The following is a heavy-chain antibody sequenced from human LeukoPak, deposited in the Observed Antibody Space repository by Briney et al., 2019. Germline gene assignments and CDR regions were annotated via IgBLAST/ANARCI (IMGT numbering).Heavy chain of an antibody. CDR3: AASYDFWGGYLNHDY. CDR2: INPNSGDT. Sequence: ASVKVSCKASGYTFTGYYMHWVRQAPGQGLEWMGWINPNSGDTNYAQKLQGRVTMTRDTSISTAYMELSRLKSDDTAVYYRAASYDFWGGYLNHDYWGQGTLVTVSS. J-gene: IGHJ4*02. D-gene: IGHD3-3*01. V-gene: IGHV1-2*02. CDR1: GYTFTGYY.